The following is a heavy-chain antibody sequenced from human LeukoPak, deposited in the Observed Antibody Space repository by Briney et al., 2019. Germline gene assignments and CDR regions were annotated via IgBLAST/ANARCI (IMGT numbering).Heavy chain of an antibody. CDR3: AARSSSTWYAFDI. D-gene: IGHD6-13*01. CDR1: GFTFTSSA. Sequence: GASVKVSCKASGFTFTSSAVQWVRQARGQRLEWIGWIVVGSGNTNYAQKFQERVTITRDMSTSTAYMELGSLRSEDTAVYYCAARSSSTWYAFDIWGQGTMVTVSS. V-gene: IGHV1-58*01. CDR2: IVVGSGNT. J-gene: IGHJ3*02.